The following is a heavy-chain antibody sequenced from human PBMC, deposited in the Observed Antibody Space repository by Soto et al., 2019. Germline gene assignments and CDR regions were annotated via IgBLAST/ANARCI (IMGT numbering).Heavy chain of an antibody. Sequence: ASVKVSCKASGGTFSSYTISWVRQAPGQGLEWMGRIIPILGIANYAQKFQGRVTITADKSTSTAYMELSSLRSEDTAVYYCARDRGVGSGSYYIDKYYFDYWGQGTLVTVSS. CDR3: ARDRGVGSGSYYIDKYYFDY. D-gene: IGHD3-10*01. CDR2: IIPILGIA. V-gene: IGHV1-69*04. J-gene: IGHJ4*02. CDR1: GGTFSSYT.